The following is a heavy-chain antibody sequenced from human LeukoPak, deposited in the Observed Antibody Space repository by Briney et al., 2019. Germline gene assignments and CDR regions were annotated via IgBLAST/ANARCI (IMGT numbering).Heavy chain of an antibody. CDR1: GGSISSYY. CDR3: ARRVSGGYYGSGADNWFDP. CDR2: IYYSGST. V-gene: IGHV4-59*01. Sequence: SETLSLTCTVSGGSISSYYWSWIRQPPGKGLEWIGYIYYSGSTNYNPSLKSRVTISVDTSKNQFSLKLSSVTAADTAVYYCARRVSGGYYGSGADNWFDPWGQGTLVTVSS. J-gene: IGHJ5*02. D-gene: IGHD3-10*01.